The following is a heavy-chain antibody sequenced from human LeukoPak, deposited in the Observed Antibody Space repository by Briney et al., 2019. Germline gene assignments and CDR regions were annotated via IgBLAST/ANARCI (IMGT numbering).Heavy chain of an antibody. D-gene: IGHD6-19*01. CDR2: INAGNGNT. CDR1: GYTFTSYA. V-gene: IGHV1-3*01. J-gene: IGHJ3*02. CDR3: ARDLFPSSDSGWFDAFDI. Sequence: ASVKVSCKASGYTFTSYAVHWVRQAPGQRLEWMGWINAGNGNTKYSQKFQGRVTITRDTSASTAYMELSSLRSEDTAVYYCARDLFPSSDSGWFDAFDIWGQGTMVTVSS.